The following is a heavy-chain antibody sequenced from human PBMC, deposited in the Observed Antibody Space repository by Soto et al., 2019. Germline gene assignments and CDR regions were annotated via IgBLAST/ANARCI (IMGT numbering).Heavy chain of an antibody. CDR3: ALPQGYCSSTSCYAFDY. V-gene: IGHV3-23*01. J-gene: IGHJ4*02. D-gene: IGHD2-2*01. Sequence: GGSLRLSCAASGFTFSSYAMIWVRQAPGKGLEWVSAISGSGGSTYYADSVKGRFTISRDNSKNTLYLQMNSLRAEDTAVYYCALPQGYCSSTSCYAFDYWGQGTLVTVSS. CDR2: ISGSGGST. CDR1: GFTFSSYA.